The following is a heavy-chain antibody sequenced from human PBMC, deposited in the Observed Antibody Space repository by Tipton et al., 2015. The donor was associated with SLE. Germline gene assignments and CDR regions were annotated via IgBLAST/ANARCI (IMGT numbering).Heavy chain of an antibody. V-gene: IGHV3-21*01. Sequence: SLRLSCTASGFTFGDYAMSWFRQAPGKGLEWVSSISSSSSYIYYADSVKGRFTISRDNAKNSLYLQMNSLRAEDTAVYYCARDRRDCSSTSCYKGSFDYWGQGTLVTVSS. CDR3: ARDRRDCSSTSCYKGSFDY. J-gene: IGHJ4*02. D-gene: IGHD2-2*02. CDR1: GFTFGDYA. CDR2: ISSSSSYI.